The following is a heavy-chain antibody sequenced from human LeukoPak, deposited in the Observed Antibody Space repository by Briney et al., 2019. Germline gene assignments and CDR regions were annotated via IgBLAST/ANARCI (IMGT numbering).Heavy chain of an antibody. J-gene: IGHJ3*02. Sequence: GGSQRLSCAASGFTFSSYAMSWVRQAPGKGLEWVSAISGSGGSTYYADSVKGRFTISRDNSKNTLYLQMNSLRAEDTAVYYCAKFYRMVRGVIRDDAFDIWGQGTMVTVSS. CDR2: ISGSGGST. V-gene: IGHV3-23*01. D-gene: IGHD3-10*01. CDR1: GFTFSSYA. CDR3: AKFYRMVRGVIRDDAFDI.